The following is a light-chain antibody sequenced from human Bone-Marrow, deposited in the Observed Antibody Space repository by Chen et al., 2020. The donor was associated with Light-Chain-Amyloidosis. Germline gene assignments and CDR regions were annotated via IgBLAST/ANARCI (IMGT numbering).Light chain of an antibody. CDR2: RDT. J-gene: IGLJ2*01. Sequence: SYELTQPPSVSVSPRQTARITCSGDDLPTKYAYWYQQKPGQAPVLVIHRDTERPSGISGRFSGSSSGTTATLTISGVQAEDEADYHCQSADSSGTYEVIFGGGTKLTVL. CDR1: DLPTKY. V-gene: IGLV3-25*03. CDR3: QSADSSGTYEVI.